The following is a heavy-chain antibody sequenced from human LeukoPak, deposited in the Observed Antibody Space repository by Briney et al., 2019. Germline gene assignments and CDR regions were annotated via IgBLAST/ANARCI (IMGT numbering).Heavy chain of an antibody. CDR3: ARPSDGHYAQGGYFDY. D-gene: IGHD4-17*01. CDR2: IWYDGSHL. V-gene: IGHV3-33*01. CDR1: GFTFSSYA. J-gene: IGHJ4*02. Sequence: GGSLRLSCAASGFTFSSYAMHWVRQAPGRGLEWVSVIWYDGSHLYYADSVMGRFTISRDNSKNTLYLQMNSLRVEDTAVYYCARPSDGHYAQGGYFDYWGRGALVTVSS.